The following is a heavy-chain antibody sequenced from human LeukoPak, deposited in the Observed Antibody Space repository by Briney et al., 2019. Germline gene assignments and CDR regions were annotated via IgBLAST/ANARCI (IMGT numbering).Heavy chain of an antibody. CDR1: GYTFISYY. V-gene: IGHV1-46*01. J-gene: IGHJ4*02. CDR2: IHPRSGST. Sequence: SVKVSCNSSGYTFISYYMHWVRQPPGQELEWVGIIHPRSGSTTYAHKFQGRLTMTRDTSTSTVYMDLSSLRSEDTAIYYCARHSLPGTTPFDYWGQGTLVTVSS. CDR3: ARHSLPGTTPFDY. D-gene: IGHD1-1*01.